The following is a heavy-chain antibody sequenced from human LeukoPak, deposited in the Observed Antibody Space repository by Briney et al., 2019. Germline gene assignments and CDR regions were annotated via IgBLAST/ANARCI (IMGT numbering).Heavy chain of an antibody. D-gene: IGHD3-9*01. V-gene: IGHV4-59*01. CDR3: ARGGKYYDILTGYSYSYWFDP. J-gene: IGHJ5*02. CDR1: GGSISSYY. CDR2: IYYSGST. Sequence: PSETLSLTCTVSGGSISSYYWSWIRQPPGKGLEWIGYIYYSGSTNYSPSLESRVTISVDTSKNQFSLKLSSVTAADTAVYYCARGGKYYDILTGYSYSYWFDPWGQGTLVTVSS.